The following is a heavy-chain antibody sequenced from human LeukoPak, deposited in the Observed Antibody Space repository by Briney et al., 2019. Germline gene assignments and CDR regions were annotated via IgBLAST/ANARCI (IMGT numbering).Heavy chain of an antibody. CDR1: GFTFSSYA. CDR3: ARDARSGSGSYYLWFDY. Sequence: GGSLSLSCAASGFTFSSYAMHWARQAPGKGLEYVSAISSKGGSTYYANSVKGRFTISRDNSKNRLYLQMGSLRAEDMAVYYCARDARSGSGSYYLWFDYWGQGTLVTVSS. D-gene: IGHD1-26*01. CDR2: ISSKGGST. V-gene: IGHV3-64*01. J-gene: IGHJ4*02.